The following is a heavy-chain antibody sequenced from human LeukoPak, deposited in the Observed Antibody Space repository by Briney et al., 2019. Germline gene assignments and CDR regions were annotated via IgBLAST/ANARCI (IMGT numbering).Heavy chain of an antibody. J-gene: IGHJ6*02. D-gene: IGHD2-21*02. CDR3: ARVVQPCGGDCYDFDYYYGMDV. CDR1: GFTFSSDW. Sequence: GGSLRLSCAASGFTFSSDWMHWVRQAPGKGLVWVSRIHGDGSRTNYADSVKGRFTISRDNAKNTLYLQMNSLRAEDTAVYYCARVVQPCGGDCYDFDYYYGMDVWGQGTTVTVSS. V-gene: IGHV3-74*01. CDR2: IHGDGSRT.